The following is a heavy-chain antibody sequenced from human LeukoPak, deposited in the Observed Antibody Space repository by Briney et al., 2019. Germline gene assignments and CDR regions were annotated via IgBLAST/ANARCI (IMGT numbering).Heavy chain of an antibody. V-gene: IGHV3-20*04. J-gene: IGHJ3*02. CDR3: ARDGAVGYSYGASDI. D-gene: IGHD5-18*01. Sequence: GGSLRLSCAAYGFTFDDYGMSWVRQAPGKGLEWVSGINWNGGSTGYADSVKGRFTISRDNGKNSLYLQMNSMRAEDTALYYCARDGAVGYSYGASDIWGQGTMVTVSS. CDR2: INWNGGST. CDR1: GFTFDDYG.